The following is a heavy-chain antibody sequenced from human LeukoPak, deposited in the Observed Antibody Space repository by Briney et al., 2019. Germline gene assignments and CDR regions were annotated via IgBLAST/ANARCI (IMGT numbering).Heavy chain of an antibody. CDR1: GDSISSSSYY. Sequence: SETLSLTCTVSGDSISSSSYYWVWLRQPPGKGLEGMAAIYYSGSTYYNPSLKSRVTISVDTSKNQFSLKLISVTAADTAMYYCARYWGPYDNSGAYFGYWGQGTLVTVSS. CDR2: IYYSGST. J-gene: IGHJ4*02. V-gene: IGHV4-39*01. CDR3: ARYWGPYDNSGAYFGY. D-gene: IGHD3-22*01.